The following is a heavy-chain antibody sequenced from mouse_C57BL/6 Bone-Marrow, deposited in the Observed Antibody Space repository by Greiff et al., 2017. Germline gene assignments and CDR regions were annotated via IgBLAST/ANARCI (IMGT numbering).Heavy chain of an antibody. Sequence: VQLQQPGAELVKPGASVKMSCKASGYTFTSYWITWVKQRPGQGLEWIGDIYPGSGSTNYNEKFKSKATLAVDTSSPTAYMQLSSLTSEDAAVYYCARSPSSSYWFAYWGQGTLVTVSA. J-gene: IGHJ3*01. CDR2: IYPGSGST. CDR1: GYTFTSYW. V-gene: IGHV1-55*01. D-gene: IGHD3-2*02. CDR3: ARSPSSSYWFAY.